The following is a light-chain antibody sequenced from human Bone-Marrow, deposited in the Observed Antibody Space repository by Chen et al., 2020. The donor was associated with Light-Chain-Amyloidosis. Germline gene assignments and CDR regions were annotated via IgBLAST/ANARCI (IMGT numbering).Light chain of an antibody. CDR3: QVLDRSSDRPV. CDR1: NLGSTS. Sequence: SYVLTQPSSVSVAPGQTATIACGGNNLGSTSVHWYQQTPGQAPLLVVYDDSDRPSGIPERLSGSASGNWATLSMSRVDAGDEADYYCQVLDRSSDRPVFGGGTKLPVL. CDR2: DDS. J-gene: IGLJ3*02. V-gene: IGLV3-21*02.